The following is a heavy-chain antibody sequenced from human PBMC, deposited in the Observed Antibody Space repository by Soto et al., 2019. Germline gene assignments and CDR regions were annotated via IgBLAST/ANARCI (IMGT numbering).Heavy chain of an antibody. CDR2: MHTGGNEK. D-gene: IGHD3-9*01. V-gene: IGHV3-33*08. CDR3: ARDADTTGHYSHFDL. J-gene: IGHJ4*02. Sequence: QVQLVESGGGVVQPGGSLRLSCAASGFTFSNYGFHWVRQAPGKGLEWVAVMHTGGNEKYYVDSVKGRFTVSRDDSKNMVYLAMSGLRAEDTAEYFCARDADTTGHYSHFDLWGRGALVAVS. CDR1: GFTFSNYG.